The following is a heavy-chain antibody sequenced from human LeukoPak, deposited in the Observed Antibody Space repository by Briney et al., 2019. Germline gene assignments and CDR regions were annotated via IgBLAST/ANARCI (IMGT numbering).Heavy chain of an antibody. CDR2: IYSGGST. CDR3: ARGLGDSSGYYFGYFDY. Sequence: GGSLRLSCAASGFTVSSNYMSWVRQGPGKGLEWVSVIYSGGSTYHADSAKGRFTISRDNSKNTLYLQMNSLRAEDTAVYYCARGLGDSSGYYFGYFDYWGQGTLVTVSS. V-gene: IGHV3-66*01. J-gene: IGHJ4*02. CDR1: GFTVSSNY. D-gene: IGHD3-22*01.